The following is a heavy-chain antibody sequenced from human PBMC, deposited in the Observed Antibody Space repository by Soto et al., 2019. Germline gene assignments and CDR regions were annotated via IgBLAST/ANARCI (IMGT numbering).Heavy chain of an antibody. J-gene: IGHJ4*02. V-gene: IGHV1-69*13. CDR1: GGSLSSYA. Sequence: GAPVDASCDACGGSLSSYARMWVRQAPGQGLEWMGGIIPIFGTANDAQKFQGRVTITADESTSTAYMELSSLRSEDSAVYHRARGTGRFDYWGERPLVTVPS. D-gene: IGHD1-1*01. CDR2: IIPIFGTA. CDR3: ARGTGRFDY.